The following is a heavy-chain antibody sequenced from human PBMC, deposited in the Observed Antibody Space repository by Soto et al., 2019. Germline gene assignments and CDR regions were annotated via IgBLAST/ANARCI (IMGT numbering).Heavy chain of an antibody. V-gene: IGHV1-69*08. CDR2: IIPTLGIT. D-gene: IGHD6-13*01. CDR1: GDTFSSYT. J-gene: IGHJ5*02. CDR3: ARDGGEGSSWQS. Sequence: QVQLVQSGAEVKKPGSSVKVSCKASGDTFSSYTISWVRQAPGQGLEWMGRIIPTLGITIYAQKFQGRVTVTADKSTSTAYMELSSLRSEDTAVYYCARDGGEGSSWQSWGQGTLVTVSS.